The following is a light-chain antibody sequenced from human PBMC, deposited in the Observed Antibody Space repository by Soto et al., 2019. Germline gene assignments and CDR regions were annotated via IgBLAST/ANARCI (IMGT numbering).Light chain of an antibody. J-gene: IGKJ1*01. Sequence: EIVMTQSPDTLSVSPGERATLSCRASQSVFSSLAWYQQKPGQAPRLLIYSASTRATGIPARFSGSGSGTEFTLTISSLQPDDFATYYCQHYNSYSEAFGQGTTVDIK. CDR3: QHYNSYSEA. CDR2: SAS. CDR1: QSVFSS. V-gene: IGKV3-15*01.